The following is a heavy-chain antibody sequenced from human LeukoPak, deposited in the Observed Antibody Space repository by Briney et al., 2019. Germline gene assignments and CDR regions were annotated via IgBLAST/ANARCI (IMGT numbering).Heavy chain of an antibody. V-gene: IGHV4-59*12. CDR3: ARGVYYASGQYYFDY. Sequence: NASETLSLTCTVSGGSISSYYWSWIRQPPGKGLEWIGYIYYSGSTNYNPSLKSRVTISVDTSKNQFSLKLSSVTAADTALYYCARGVYYASGQYYFDYWGQGTLVTVSS. D-gene: IGHD3-10*01. CDR1: GGSISSYY. J-gene: IGHJ4*02. CDR2: IYYSGST.